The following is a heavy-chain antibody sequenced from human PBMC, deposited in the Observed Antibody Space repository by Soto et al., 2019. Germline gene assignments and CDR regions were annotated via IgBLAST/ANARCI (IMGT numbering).Heavy chain of an antibody. J-gene: IGHJ4*02. CDR1: GYTFTSYP. CDR3: ARGGVFFFAAPTNPFDY. CDR2: INTGNDNT. Sequence: ASVKVSCKASGYTFTSYPMHWVRQAPGQRLEWMGWINTGNDNTKYSQKFQGRVTINRDTSASTVYMELSSLRSEDTAVYYCARGGVFFFAAPTNPFDYWGQGTLVTVSS. D-gene: IGHD3-10*01. V-gene: IGHV1-3*04.